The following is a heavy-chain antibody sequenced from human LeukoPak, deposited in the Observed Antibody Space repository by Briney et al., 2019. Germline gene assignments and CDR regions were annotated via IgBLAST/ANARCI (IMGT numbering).Heavy chain of an antibody. CDR3: AKGYPYSGSYSSIFY. J-gene: IGHJ4*02. V-gene: IGHV3-30*02. CDR2: IRYDGSNK. CDR1: GFTFSSYG. Sequence: PGGSLRLSCAASGFTFSSYGMHWVRQAPGKGLEWVAFIRYDGSNKYYADSVKGRFTISRGNSKNTLYLQMNSLRAEDTAVYYCAKGYPYSGSYSSIFYWGQGTLVTVSS. D-gene: IGHD1-26*01.